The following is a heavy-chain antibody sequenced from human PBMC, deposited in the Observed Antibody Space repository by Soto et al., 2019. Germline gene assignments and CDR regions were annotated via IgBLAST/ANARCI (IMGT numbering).Heavy chain of an antibody. J-gene: IGHJ4*02. D-gene: IGHD4-17*01. Sequence: GGSLRLSCAASGFTFSDHYMDWVRKAPGKGLEWVGRNRNKAKSYTTEYAASVKGRFSISRDDSKNSLYLQMSSLKTEDTAVYYCARGSTVTPYYFDYWGQGALVTVSS. CDR2: NRNKAKSYTT. V-gene: IGHV3-72*01. CDR3: ARGSTVTPYYFDY. CDR1: GFTFSDHY.